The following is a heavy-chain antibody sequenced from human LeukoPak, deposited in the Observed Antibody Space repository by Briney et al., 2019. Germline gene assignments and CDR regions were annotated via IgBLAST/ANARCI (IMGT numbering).Heavy chain of an antibody. Sequence: SVKVSCKASGGTFSSYTINWVRQAPGQGLEWMGGIIPVFGTANYAQKFQGRVTITADKSTNTAYMELSNLRSEDTAVYYCARDRALVRELWSASAFDYWGQGTLVTVSS. J-gene: IGHJ4*02. CDR2: IIPVFGTA. V-gene: IGHV1-69*06. D-gene: IGHD5-18*01. CDR3: ARDRALVRELWSASAFDY. CDR1: GGTFSSYT.